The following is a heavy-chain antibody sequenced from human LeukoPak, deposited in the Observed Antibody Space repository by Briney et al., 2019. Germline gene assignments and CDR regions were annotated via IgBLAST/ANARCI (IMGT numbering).Heavy chain of an antibody. V-gene: IGHV3-23*01. CDR1: GFTFSSYA. D-gene: IGHD3-9*01. CDR3: AKVADYDILTGYSPPLDY. J-gene: IGHJ4*02. Sequence: GGSLRLSCAASGFTFSSYATSWVRQAPGKGLEWVSAISGSGGSTYYADSVKGRFTISRDNSKNTLYLQMNSLRAEDTAVYYCAKVADYDILTGYSPPLDYWGQGTLVTVSS. CDR2: ISGSGGST.